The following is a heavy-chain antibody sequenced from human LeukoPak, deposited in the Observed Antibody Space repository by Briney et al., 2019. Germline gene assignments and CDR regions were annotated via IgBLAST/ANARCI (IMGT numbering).Heavy chain of an antibody. Sequence: SETLSLTCAVYGGSFSGYSWTWIRQPPGKGLEWIGEINDSGSINYNPTLKSRVTISVDTSKNQFSLKLTSVTAADTAVYYCARGRRWWGQGTLVTVSS. CDR2: INDSGSI. D-gene: IGHD5-24*01. CDR1: GGSFSGYS. CDR3: ARGRRW. V-gene: IGHV4-34*01. J-gene: IGHJ4*02.